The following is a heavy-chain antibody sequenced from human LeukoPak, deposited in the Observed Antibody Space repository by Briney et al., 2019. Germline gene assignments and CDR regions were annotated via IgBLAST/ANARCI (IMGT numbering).Heavy chain of an antibody. D-gene: IGHD3-3*01. Sequence: PGGSLRLSCAASGFTFSSYSMNWVRQAPGKGLEWVSSISSSSSYIYYADSVKGRFTISRDNAKNSLYLQMNSLRAEGTAVYYCARRGPYYDFWSAPWGQGTLVTVSS. CDR2: ISSSSSYI. CDR1: GFTFSSYS. J-gene: IGHJ5*02. CDR3: ARRGPYYDFWSAP. V-gene: IGHV3-21*01.